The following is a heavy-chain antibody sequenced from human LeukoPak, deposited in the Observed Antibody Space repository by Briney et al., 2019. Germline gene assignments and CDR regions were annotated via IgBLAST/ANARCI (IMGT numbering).Heavy chain of an antibody. CDR1: GFTFSSYA. V-gene: IGHV3-30*04. D-gene: IGHD5-18*01. CDR2: ISYDGSNK. J-gene: IGHJ4*02. Sequence: PGGSLRLSCAASGFTFSSYAMHWVRQAPGKGLEWVAVISYDGSNKYYADSVKGRFTISRDNSKNTLYLQMHSLRAEDTAVYYCARAAMVYIDYWGQGTLVTVSS. CDR3: ARAAMVYIDY.